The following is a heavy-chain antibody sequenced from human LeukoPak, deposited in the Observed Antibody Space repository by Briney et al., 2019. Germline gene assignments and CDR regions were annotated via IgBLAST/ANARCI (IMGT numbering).Heavy chain of an antibody. CDR2: IYYSGST. V-gene: IGHV4-39*01. CDR3: ARSSGAVIHNWFDP. J-gene: IGHJ5*02. D-gene: IGHD3-3*01. CDR1: GGSIRGSSYY. Sequence: PSETLSLTCTVSGGSIRGSSYYWVWIRQPPGKGLEWIGTIYYSGSTYYNPSLKSRVTISADTSKNQLSLKVRSVTTADTAVYYCARSSGAVIHNWFDPWGQGTLVTVSS.